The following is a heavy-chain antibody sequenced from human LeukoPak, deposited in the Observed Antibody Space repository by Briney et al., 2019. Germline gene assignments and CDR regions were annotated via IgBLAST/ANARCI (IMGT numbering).Heavy chain of an antibody. D-gene: IGHD2-15*01. Sequence: SETLSLTCTVSGGSVSSGSYYWSWIRQPPGKGLEWIGYFYHSARPNYNPSLKNRVTMSGDTSKNQFSLKLSSVTAADTAVYYCARHLGRSCSGIIVCPNWFDPWGQGSLVTVSS. CDR3: ARHLGRSCSGIIVCPNWFDP. CDR1: GGSVSSGSYY. J-gene: IGHJ5*02. V-gene: IGHV4-61*01. CDR2: FYHSARP.